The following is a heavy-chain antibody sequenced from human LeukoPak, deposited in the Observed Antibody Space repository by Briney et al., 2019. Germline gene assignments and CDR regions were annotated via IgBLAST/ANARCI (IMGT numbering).Heavy chain of an antibody. CDR1: GFTFSSYA. J-gene: IGHJ4*02. V-gene: IGHV3-23*01. D-gene: IGHD3-22*01. Sequence: PGGSLRLSCAASGFTFSSYAMSWVRQAPGKGLEWVSAISGSGGTAYYADSVKGRFTISRDNSKNTLYLQMNSLRAEDTAIYYCAKYPTGTVVVIFVADYWGQGTLVTVSS. CDR3: AKYPTGTVVVIFVADY. CDR2: ISGSGGTA.